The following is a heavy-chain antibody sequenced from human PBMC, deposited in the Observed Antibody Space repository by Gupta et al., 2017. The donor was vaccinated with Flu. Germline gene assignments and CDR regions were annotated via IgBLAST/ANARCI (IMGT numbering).Heavy chain of an antibody. D-gene: IGHD3-3*01. V-gene: IGHV3-15*01. CDR1: GFTFSNAW. J-gene: IGHJ6*02. Sequence: EVQLVESGGGLVKPGGSLRLFCAASGFTFSNAWMSWVRQAPGKGLEWVGRIKSKTDGGTTDYAAPVKGRFTISRDDSKNTLYLQMNSLKTEDTAVYYCTQTQYYDFWSGYYGMDVWGQGTTVTVSS. CDR2: IKSKTDGGTT. CDR3: TQTQYYDFWSGYYGMDV.